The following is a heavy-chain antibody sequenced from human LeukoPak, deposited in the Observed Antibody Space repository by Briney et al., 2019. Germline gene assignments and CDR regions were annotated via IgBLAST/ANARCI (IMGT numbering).Heavy chain of an antibody. CDR2: IGPTGSDR. CDR3: ATETNGRHYDY. CDR1: GLTFSTSV. Sequence: KAGGSLRLSCTASGLTFSTSVFNWVRQAPGKGLEWVASIGPTGSDRYHADSIKGRFTISRDNANNFLYLQMNSLRAEDTAVYYCATETNGRHYDYWGQGTLLTVSS. D-gene: IGHD1-14*01. J-gene: IGHJ4*02. V-gene: IGHV3-21*06.